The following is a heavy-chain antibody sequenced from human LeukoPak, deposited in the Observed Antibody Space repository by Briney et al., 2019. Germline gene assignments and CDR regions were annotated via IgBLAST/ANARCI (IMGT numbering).Heavy chain of an antibody. CDR3: ARLGAGPTYYDFWSGYSSFYFDY. J-gene: IGHJ4*02. CDR2: IHYSGNT. V-gene: IGHV4-39*01. Sequence: SETLSLTCTVSGGSISSGGYYWGWIRQPPGKGLEWIGGIHYSGNTYYNPSLKSRVTISVDTSKNQFSLKLSSVTAADTAVYYCARLGAGPTYYDFWSGYSSFYFDYWGQGTLVTVSS. D-gene: IGHD3-3*01. CDR1: GGSISSGGYY.